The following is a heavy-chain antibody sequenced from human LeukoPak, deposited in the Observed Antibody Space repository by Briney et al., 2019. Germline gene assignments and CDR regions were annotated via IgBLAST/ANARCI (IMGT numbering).Heavy chain of an antibody. V-gene: IGHV3-20*04. CDR3: AKTPSPYSSSSRGYFDY. Sequence: PGGSLRLSCAASGFSFDEYGMSWVRQAPGKGLEWVAGINWNGGSTGYADSVKGRFTISRDNAKNSLFLQMNSLRAEDTAVYYCAKTPSPYSSSSRGYFDYWGQGTLVTVSS. CDR1: GFSFDEYG. CDR2: INWNGGST. D-gene: IGHD6-6*01. J-gene: IGHJ4*02.